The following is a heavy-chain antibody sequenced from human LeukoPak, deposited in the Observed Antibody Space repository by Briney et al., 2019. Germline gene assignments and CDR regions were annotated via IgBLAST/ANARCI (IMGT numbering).Heavy chain of an antibody. D-gene: IGHD6-13*01. J-gene: IGHJ4*02. Sequence: SVKVSCKASGGTFSSYAISWVRQAPGQGLEWMGRIIPILGIANYAQKFQGRVTITADKSTSTAYMELSSLGSEDTAVYYCARDRGLNIAANYYFDYWGQGTLVTVSS. CDR1: GGTFSSYA. V-gene: IGHV1-69*04. CDR2: IIPILGIA. CDR3: ARDRGLNIAANYYFDY.